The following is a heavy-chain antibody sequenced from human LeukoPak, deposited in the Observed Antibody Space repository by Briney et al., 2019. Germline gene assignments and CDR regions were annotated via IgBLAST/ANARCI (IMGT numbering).Heavy chain of an antibody. CDR3: AELGITMIGGV. CDR2: ISSSGSTI. V-gene: IGHV3-48*03. Sequence: GGSLRLSCAASGFTFSSYEMNWVRQAPGKGLEWVSYISSSGSTIYYADSVKGRFTISRDNAKKSLYLQMDSLRAEDTAVYYCAELGITMIGGVWGKGTTVTISS. CDR1: GFTFSSYE. J-gene: IGHJ6*04. D-gene: IGHD3-10*02.